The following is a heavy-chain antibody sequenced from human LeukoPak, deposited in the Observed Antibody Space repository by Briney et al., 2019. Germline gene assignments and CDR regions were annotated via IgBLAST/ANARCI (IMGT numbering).Heavy chain of an antibody. CDR2: ISYDGSNK. Sequence: PGRSLRLSCAASGFTFSSYAMHWVRQAPGKGLEWVAVISYDGSNKYYADSVKGRFTISRDNSKNTLYLQMNSLRAEDTAVYYCARGIPYYYDSSGYYPWESIVPFDYWGQGTLVTVSS. J-gene: IGHJ4*02. CDR1: GFTFSSYA. D-gene: IGHD3-22*01. V-gene: IGHV3-30-3*01. CDR3: ARGIPYYYDSSGYYPWESIVPFDY.